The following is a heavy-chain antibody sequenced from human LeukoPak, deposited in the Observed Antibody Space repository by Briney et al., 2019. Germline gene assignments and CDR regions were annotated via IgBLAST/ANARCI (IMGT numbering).Heavy chain of an antibody. V-gene: IGHV3-7*01. Sequence: PGGSLRLSCAASGFTFSTYWMNWLRQAPGKGLEWVANVKQDGSEKYYVDSVKGRFTISRDNAKNSLYLQMNSLRAEDTAIYYCARLAVASDINYWGQGTLVTVSS. CDR3: ARLAVASDINY. D-gene: IGHD6-19*01. J-gene: IGHJ4*02. CDR2: VKQDGSEK. CDR1: GFTFSTYW.